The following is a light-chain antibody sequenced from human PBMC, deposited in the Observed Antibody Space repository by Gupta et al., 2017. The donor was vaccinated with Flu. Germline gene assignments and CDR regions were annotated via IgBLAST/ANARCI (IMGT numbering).Light chain of an antibody. J-gene: IGKJ2*01. CDR3: QQYDSLPDT. CDR1: QSVSRNS. Sequence: EIVLTQSPGTLSLSPGERATLSCRASQSVSRNSLAWYQQKPGQAPSLLIYGASSRATDIPERFSGSGSGTDFTLTISRLEPEDFAVYYCQQYDSLPDTFGQGTKLEIK. V-gene: IGKV3-20*01. CDR2: GAS.